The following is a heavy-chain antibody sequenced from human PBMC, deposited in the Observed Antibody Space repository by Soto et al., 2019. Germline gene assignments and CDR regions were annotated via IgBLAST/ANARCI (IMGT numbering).Heavy chain of an antibody. Sequence: SETLSLTCAVYGGSFSGYYWSWIRQPPGKGLEWIGEINHSGSTNYNPSLKSRVTISVDTSKNQFSLKLSSVTAADTAVYYCARGENYDILTGYYSYWGQGTLVTVSS. J-gene: IGHJ4*02. D-gene: IGHD3-9*01. CDR2: INHSGST. CDR1: GGSFSGYY. CDR3: ARGENYDILTGYYSY. V-gene: IGHV4-34*01.